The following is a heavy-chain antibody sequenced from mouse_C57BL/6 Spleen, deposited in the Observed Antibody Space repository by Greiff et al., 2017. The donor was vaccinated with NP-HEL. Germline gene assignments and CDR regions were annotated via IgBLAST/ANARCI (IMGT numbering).Heavy chain of an antibody. J-gene: IGHJ4*01. Sequence: QVQLQQSGPELVKPGASVKISCKASGYAFSSSWMNWVKQRPGKGLEWIGRIYPGDGDTNYNGKFKGKATLTADKSSSTAYMQLSSLTSEDSAVYFCARSTGTKKEQYAMDYWGQGTSVTVSS. CDR3: ARSTGTKKEQYAMDY. V-gene: IGHV1-82*01. CDR2: IYPGDGDT. CDR1: GYAFSSSW. D-gene: IGHD4-1*02.